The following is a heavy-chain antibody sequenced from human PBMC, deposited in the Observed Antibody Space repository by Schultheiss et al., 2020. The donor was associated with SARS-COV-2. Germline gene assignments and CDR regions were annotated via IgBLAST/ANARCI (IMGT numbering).Heavy chain of an antibody. CDR1: GFTFDDYA. V-gene: IGHV3-9*03. Sequence: SLKIPCAASGFTFDDYAMHWVRQAPGKGLEWVSGISWNSGSIGYADSVKGRFTISRDNAKNSLYLQMNSLRAEDMALYYCAKDRGDFWTGYLGFDYWGQGTLVTVSS. D-gene: IGHD3/OR15-3a*01. CDR2: ISWNSGSI. J-gene: IGHJ4*02. CDR3: AKDRGDFWTGYLGFDY.